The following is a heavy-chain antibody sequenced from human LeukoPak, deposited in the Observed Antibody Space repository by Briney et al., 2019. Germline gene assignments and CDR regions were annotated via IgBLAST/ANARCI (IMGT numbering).Heavy chain of an antibody. D-gene: IGHD5-24*01. CDR2: IYYSGST. CDR1: GVSIFSYY. J-gene: IGHJ4*02. Sequence: SETLSLTCSVSGVSIFSYYWSWIRQPPGKGLEWIAYIYYSGSTKYNPSLKSRVSISVDTSKNQFSLKLSSVTAADTAVYYCARAWGRDGYNFDFDYWGRGALVTVSS. V-gene: IGHV4-59*01. CDR3: ARAWGRDGYNFDFDY.